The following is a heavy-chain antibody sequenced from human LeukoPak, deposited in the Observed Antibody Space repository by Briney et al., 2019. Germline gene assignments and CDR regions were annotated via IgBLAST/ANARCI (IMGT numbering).Heavy chain of an antibody. D-gene: IGHD3-10*01. CDR1: GFTFSVYS. CDR3: ARNYSPFDY. CDR2: ISSDSGII. V-gene: IGHV3-48*01. J-gene: IGHJ4*02. Sequence: PRGSLRLSCAASGFTFSVYSMNCVRQAPGKGLEWVSYISSDSGIIYYADSVKGRFTISKDNAKNSLYLQMDNLRAADTAVYSCARNYSPFDYWGQGTLVTVSS.